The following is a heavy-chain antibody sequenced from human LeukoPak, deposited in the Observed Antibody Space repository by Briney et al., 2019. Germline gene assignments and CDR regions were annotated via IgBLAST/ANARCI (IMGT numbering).Heavy chain of an antibody. D-gene: IGHD6-19*01. CDR1: GGSISSGSYY. CDR2: IFTRGTT. J-gene: IGHJ4*02. V-gene: IGHV4-61*09. Sequence: SQTLSLTCTVSGGSISSGSYYWNWIRQPAGKGLEWLGNIFTRGTTNYNASLESRLTISLDTARNQFSLSLRSVAAADTAIYFCARSSLAVYFNYWGQGTLVTASS. CDR3: ARSSLAVYFNY.